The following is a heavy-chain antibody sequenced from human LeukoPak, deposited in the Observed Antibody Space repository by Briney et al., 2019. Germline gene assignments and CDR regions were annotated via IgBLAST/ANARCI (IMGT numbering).Heavy chain of an antibody. V-gene: IGHV3-53*01. CDR2: IYSGGGA. CDR3: AAGGSYSLY. Sequence: GGSLRLSCAASGFTVSSNYMSRVRQAPGKGLECVSVIYSGGGAYYADSVKGRFTISRDNSKNTLYLQMNSLRSEDTAVYYCAAGGSYSLYWGQGTLVTVSS. CDR1: GFTVSSNY. D-gene: IGHD1-26*01. J-gene: IGHJ4*02.